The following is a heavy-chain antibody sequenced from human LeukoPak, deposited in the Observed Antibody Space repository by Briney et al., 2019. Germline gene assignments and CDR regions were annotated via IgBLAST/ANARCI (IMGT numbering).Heavy chain of an antibody. Sequence: GASVKVSCKASGYTFASYGISWVRQAPGQGLEWMGWISAYNGNTNYAQKLQGRVSMTTDASTSTAYMELRSLRSDDTAVYYCAAASLQYYYDSSGYSHAFDIWGQGTMVTVSS. CDR2: ISAYNGNT. CDR3: AAASLQYYYDSSGYSHAFDI. J-gene: IGHJ3*02. D-gene: IGHD3-22*01. CDR1: GYTFASYG. V-gene: IGHV1-18*01.